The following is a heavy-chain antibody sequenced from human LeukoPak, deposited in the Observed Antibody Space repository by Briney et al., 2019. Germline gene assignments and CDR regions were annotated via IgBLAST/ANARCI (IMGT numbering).Heavy chain of an antibody. CDR2: IKQDGSEK. V-gene: IGHV3-7*01. CDR1: GFTFSSYW. Sequence: SGGSLRLSCAASGFTFSSYWMSWVRQAPGKGLEWVANIKQDGSEKYYVDSVKGRFTISRDNAKNSLYLQMNSLRAEDTAVYYCARTQPASGGGVHHYWGQGTLVTVSS. D-gene: IGHD3-16*01. J-gene: IGHJ4*02. CDR3: ARTQPASGGGVHHY.